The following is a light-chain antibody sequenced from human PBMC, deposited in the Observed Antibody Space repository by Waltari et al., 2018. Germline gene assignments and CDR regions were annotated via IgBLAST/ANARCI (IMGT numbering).Light chain of an antibody. Sequence: QSALTQPASVSGSPGQSITISCTGSSSDVGGYNYVSWYQQYPGKVPKIMIYEFNNRPSGGSSRFSGSKSGNTASLTISGLQADDEADYYCSSFTSRHLYVFGTGTAVTVL. CDR1: SSDVGGYNY. CDR2: EFN. J-gene: IGLJ1*01. V-gene: IGLV2-14*01. CDR3: SSFTSRHLYV.